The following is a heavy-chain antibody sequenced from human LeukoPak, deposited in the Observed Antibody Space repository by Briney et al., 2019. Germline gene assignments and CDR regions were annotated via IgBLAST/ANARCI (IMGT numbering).Heavy chain of an antibody. J-gene: IGHJ4*02. CDR1: GYTFTSYD. V-gene: IGHV1-8*01. CDR3: ARGEEGLLDY. CDR2: MNPNSGNT. Sequence: GESLKISCKASGYTFTSYDINWVRQATGQGLEWMGWMNPNSGNTGYAQKFQGRVTMTRNTSISTAYMELSSLRSEDMAVYYCARGEEGLLDYWGQGTLVTVSS.